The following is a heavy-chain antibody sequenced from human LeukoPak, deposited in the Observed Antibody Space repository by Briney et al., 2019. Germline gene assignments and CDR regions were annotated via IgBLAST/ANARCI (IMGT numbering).Heavy chain of an antibody. V-gene: IGHV3-30-3*01. D-gene: IGHD5-12*01. CDR1: GFIFSSYA. J-gene: IGHJ4*02. Sequence: PGRSLRLSCAASGFIFSSYAMHWVRQAPGKGLEWVAVISYDGSNKYYADSVKGRFTISRDNSKNTLYLQMNSLRAEDTAVYYCARGRHSGYDKIFDYWGQGTLVTVSS. CDR3: ARGRHSGYDKIFDY. CDR2: ISYDGSNK.